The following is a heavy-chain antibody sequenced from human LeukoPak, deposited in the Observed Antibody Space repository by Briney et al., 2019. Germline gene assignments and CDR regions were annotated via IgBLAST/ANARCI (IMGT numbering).Heavy chain of an antibody. Sequence: SETLSLTCTVSGGSISSYYWSWIRQPPGKGLEWIGEINHSGSTNYNPSLKSRVTISVDTSKNQFSLKLSSVTAADTAVYYCARGRYSVGATYYYYYYMDVWGKGTTVTVSS. CDR2: INHSGST. J-gene: IGHJ6*03. D-gene: IGHD1-26*01. V-gene: IGHV4-34*01. CDR1: GGSISSYY. CDR3: ARGRYSVGATYYYYYYMDV.